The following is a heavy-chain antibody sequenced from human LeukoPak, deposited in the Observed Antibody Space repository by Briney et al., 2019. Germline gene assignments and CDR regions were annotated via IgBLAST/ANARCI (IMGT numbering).Heavy chain of an antibody. Sequence: PGGSLRLSCAASGFTFSSYAMSWVRQAPGKGLEWVSAISGSGGSTYYADSVKGRFTISRDNSKNTLYLQMNSLRAEDTAVYYCAKDPAPIDSSSWYSGYYYYYGMDVWGQGTTVTVSS. CDR2: ISGSGGST. CDR1: GFTFSSYA. D-gene: IGHD6-13*01. CDR3: AKDPAPIDSSSWYSGYYYYYGMDV. J-gene: IGHJ6*02. V-gene: IGHV3-23*01.